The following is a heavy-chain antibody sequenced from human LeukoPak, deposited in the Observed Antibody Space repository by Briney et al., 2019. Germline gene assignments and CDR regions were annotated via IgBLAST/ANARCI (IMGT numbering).Heavy chain of an antibody. CDR3: ARLRSIVAAHYYFDY. D-gene: IGHD1-26*01. Sequence: SETLSLGCSVSGYSIKSGYYWSWSRQSPGKGPEWIGSVYRSGSTSYNPSLQSRVSISVDTPKNQFSLIMTSVTAADMALYYCARLRSIVAAHYYFDYWGQGILVTVSS. V-gene: IGHV4-38-2*02. CDR1: GYSIKSGYY. CDR2: VYRSGST. J-gene: IGHJ4*02.